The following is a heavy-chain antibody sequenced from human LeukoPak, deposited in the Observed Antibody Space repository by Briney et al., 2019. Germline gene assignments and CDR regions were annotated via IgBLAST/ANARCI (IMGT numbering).Heavy chain of an antibody. D-gene: IGHD3-10*01. Sequence: GGSLRLSCAVSGFTFNNYWMGWVGQAPGKGLEWVANIKQDGSEKYYVDSVKGRFTISRDNTKNSLYLQMNSLRAEDTAVYYCARDRVYGMDVWGQGTTVTVSS. CDR2: IKQDGSEK. J-gene: IGHJ6*02. CDR3: ARDRVYGMDV. CDR1: GFTFNNYW. V-gene: IGHV3-7*01.